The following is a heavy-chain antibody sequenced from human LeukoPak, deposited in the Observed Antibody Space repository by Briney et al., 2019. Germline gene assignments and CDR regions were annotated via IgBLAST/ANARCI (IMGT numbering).Heavy chain of an antibody. CDR3: AKTLRSGGWYFDY. CDR1: GFTFSRHG. D-gene: IGHD2-15*01. V-gene: IGHV3-33*06. CDR2: IWYDGSNK. J-gene: IGHJ4*02. Sequence: GGSLRLSCAASGFTFSRHGMHWVRQAPGKGLEWVAVIWYDGSNKYYADSVKGRFTISRDSSKNTLYLQMNGLRVEDTAVYYCAKTLRSGGWYFDYWGQGTLVTVSS.